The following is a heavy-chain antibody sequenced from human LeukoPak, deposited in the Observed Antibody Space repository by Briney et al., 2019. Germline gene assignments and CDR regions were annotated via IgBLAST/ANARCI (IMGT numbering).Heavy chain of an antibody. CDR1: GLTFSSYG. CDR2: ISYDGSNK. J-gene: IGHJ4*02. Sequence: GRSLRLSCAASGLTFSSYGMHWVRQAPGKGREWVAVISYDGSNKYYADSVKGRFTISRDNSKNTLYLQMNSLRAEDTAVYYCAKGEVLGPFDYWGQGTLVTVSS. CDR3: AKGEVLGPFDY. D-gene: IGHD2/OR15-2a*01. V-gene: IGHV3-30*18.